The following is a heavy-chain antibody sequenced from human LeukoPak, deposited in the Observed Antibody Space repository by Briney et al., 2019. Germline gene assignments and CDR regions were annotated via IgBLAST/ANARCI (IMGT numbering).Heavy chain of an antibody. V-gene: IGHV4-39*01. D-gene: IGHD3-3*01. Sequence: PSETLSLTCTVSGGSISSSSYYWGWIRQPPGKGLEWIGSIYYSGSTYYNPSLKSRVTISVDTSKNQFSLKLSSVTAADTAVYSCARLEVDFWSGYYNHGPDYWGQGPLVTVSS. CDR2: IYYSGST. J-gene: IGHJ4*02. CDR3: ARLEVDFWSGYYNHGPDY. CDR1: GGSISSSSYY.